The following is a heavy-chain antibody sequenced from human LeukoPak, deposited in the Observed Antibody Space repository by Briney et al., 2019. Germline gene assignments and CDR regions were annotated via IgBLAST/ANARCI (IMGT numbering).Heavy chain of an antibody. J-gene: IGHJ3*02. D-gene: IGHD6-19*01. V-gene: IGHV5-51*01. CDR3: ARHRTEAVAAPVGFDI. CDR2: IYPGDSDT. Sequence: GESLKISCKGSGYSFTRNWIGWVRQMPGKGLEWMGIIYPGDSDTRYSPSFQGQVTISADKSISTAYLQWSSLKASDTAMYYCARHRTEAVAAPVGFDIWGQGTMVTVSS. CDR1: GYSFTRNW.